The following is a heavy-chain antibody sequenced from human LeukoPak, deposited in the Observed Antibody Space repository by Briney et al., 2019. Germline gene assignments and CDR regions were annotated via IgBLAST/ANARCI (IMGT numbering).Heavy chain of an antibody. CDR3: ARVAEAAAFDS. D-gene: IGHD6-13*01. CDR1: GFTFSDYA. J-gene: IGHJ4*02. CDR2: ISASGASP. V-gene: IGHV3-23*01. Sequence: GGSLRLSCAASGFTFSDYAMIWVRQAPGKGLEWVAGISASGASPYYADSVKGRFTISRDNSMNTLYLQMNSLKPEDTAVYYCARVAEAAAFDSWGQGTLVTVSS.